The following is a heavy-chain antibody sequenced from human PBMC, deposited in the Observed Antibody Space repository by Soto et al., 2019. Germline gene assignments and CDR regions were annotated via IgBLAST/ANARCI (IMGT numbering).Heavy chain of an antibody. Sequence: PGGSLRLSCATSGFTFSSYWMTWVRRAPGRGLEWVANIKQDGSEEYYVDSVKGRFTISRDNAKNSLYLQMNSLRAEDTAVYYCARSGNSRNGGFDPWGQGTLVTVSS. D-gene: IGHD6-13*01. V-gene: IGHV3-7*01. CDR1: GFTFSSYW. CDR2: IKQDGSEE. J-gene: IGHJ5*02. CDR3: ARSGNSRNGGFDP.